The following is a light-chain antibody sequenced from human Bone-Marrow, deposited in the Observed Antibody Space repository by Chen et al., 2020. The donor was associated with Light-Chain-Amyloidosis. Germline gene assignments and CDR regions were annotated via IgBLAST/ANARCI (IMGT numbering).Light chain of an antibody. J-gene: IGKJ1*01. Sequence: DIVMTQSPDSLAVSLGERSTINCKSSQSLLYSSNNKNYLAWYQQKPGQSPKLLYYWASTRESGVPDRFSGSGSGTDFTLTISSLQAEDVAVYYCQQYYSTLPTFGQGTKVEIK. CDR1: QSLLYSSNNKNY. CDR2: WAS. V-gene: IGKV4-1*01. CDR3: QQYYSTLPT.